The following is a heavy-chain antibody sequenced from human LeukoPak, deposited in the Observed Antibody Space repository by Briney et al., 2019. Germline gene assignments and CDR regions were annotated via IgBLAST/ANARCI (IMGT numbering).Heavy chain of an antibody. D-gene: IGHD1-26*01. CDR3: ARSPGGANNWFDP. CDR2: INSDASST. CDR1: GFTFSSYW. V-gene: IGHV3-74*01. J-gene: IGHJ5*02. Sequence: GGSLRLSCAASGFTFSSYWMHWVRQAPGKGLVWVSRINSDASSTTYADSVKGRFTISRDNAKNSLSLQMSSLRAEDTAVYYCARSPGGANNWFDPWGQGTLVTVSS.